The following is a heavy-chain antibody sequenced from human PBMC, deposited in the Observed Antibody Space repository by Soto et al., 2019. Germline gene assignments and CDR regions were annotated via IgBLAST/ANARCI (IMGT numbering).Heavy chain of an antibody. CDR3: ARAPRAHYYDSSGYYYFDY. V-gene: IGHV1-69*13. CDR2: IIPIFGTA. CDR1: GGTFSSYA. Sequence: ASVKVSCKASGGTFSSYAISWVRQAPGQGLEWMGGIIPIFGTANYAQKFQGRVTITADESTSTAYMELGSLRSEDTAVYYCARAPRAHYYDSSGYYYFDYWGQGTLVTVSS. D-gene: IGHD3-22*01. J-gene: IGHJ4*02.